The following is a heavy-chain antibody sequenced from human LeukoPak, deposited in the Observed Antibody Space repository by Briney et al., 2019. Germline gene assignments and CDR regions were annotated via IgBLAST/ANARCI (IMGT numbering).Heavy chain of an antibody. CDR3: ARDRNYDSSGYYV. J-gene: IGHJ4*02. CDR2: INPNSGGT. CDR1: GYTFTGYY. V-gene: IGHV1-2*02. Sequence: ASVKVSCKASGYTFTGYYMHWVRQAPGQGLEWMGWINPNSGGTNYAQKFQGRVTMTRDTSISTAYMELSRLRSDDTAVYYCARDRNYDSSGYYVWGQGTLVTVSS. D-gene: IGHD3-22*01.